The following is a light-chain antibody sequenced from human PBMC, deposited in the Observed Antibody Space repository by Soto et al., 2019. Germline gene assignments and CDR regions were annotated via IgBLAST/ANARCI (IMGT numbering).Light chain of an antibody. CDR3: AAWDDSLSGVV. CDR1: SSNIGSNY. J-gene: IGLJ2*01. CDR2: RNN. V-gene: IGLV1-47*01. Sequence: QAVVTQPPSASGTPGQRVTISCSGSSSNIGSNYVYWYQHLPGTAPKLGIYRNNQRPSGVPDRFSGAKSGTSASLAISGLRSEDEADYYCAAWDDSLSGVVFGGGTKLTVL.